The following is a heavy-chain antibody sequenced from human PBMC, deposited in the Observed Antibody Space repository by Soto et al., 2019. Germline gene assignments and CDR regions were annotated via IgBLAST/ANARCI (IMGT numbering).Heavy chain of an antibody. D-gene: IGHD6-13*01. CDR3: TRGKYSSPYY. CDR2: IRSKADGGTT. CDR1: GFTFDDYA. J-gene: IGHJ4*02. Sequence: PGGSLRLSCTASGFTFDDYAMSWFRQAPGRGLEWVGFIRSKADGGTTEYAASLKGRITISRDDSKNIAYLQMNRLKTEDTAMYYCTRGKYSSPYYWGQGTLVTVSS. V-gene: IGHV3-49*03.